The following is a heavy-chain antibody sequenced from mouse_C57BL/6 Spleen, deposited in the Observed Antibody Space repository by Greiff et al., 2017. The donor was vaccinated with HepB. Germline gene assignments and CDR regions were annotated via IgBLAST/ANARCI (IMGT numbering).Heavy chain of an antibody. Sequence: QVQLQQPGAELVRPGSSVKLSCKASGYTFTSYWMHWVKQRPIQGLEWIGNIDPSDSETHYNQKFKDKATLTVDKSSSTAYMQLSSLTSEDSAVYYCARSPPYYDGSSYYFDYWGQGTTLTVSS. D-gene: IGHD1-1*01. J-gene: IGHJ2*01. CDR2: IDPSDSET. CDR1: GYTFTSYW. V-gene: IGHV1-52*01. CDR3: ARSPPYYDGSSYYFDY.